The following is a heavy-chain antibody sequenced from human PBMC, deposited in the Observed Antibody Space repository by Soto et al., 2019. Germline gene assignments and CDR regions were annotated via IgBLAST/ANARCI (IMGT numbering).Heavy chain of an antibody. CDR1: GFTVSSNY. V-gene: IGHV3-53*01. CDR2: IYSGGST. D-gene: IGHD5-18*01. Sequence: GWSLRLSCATSGFTVSSNYMSLVRQAPGKGLEWVSVIYSGGSTYYADSVKGRFTISRDNPKNTLHLQMNSLRAEDTAVYYCARDRDTALNYGMEVWGEGTTVPVSS. J-gene: IGHJ6*04. CDR3: ARDRDTALNYGMEV.